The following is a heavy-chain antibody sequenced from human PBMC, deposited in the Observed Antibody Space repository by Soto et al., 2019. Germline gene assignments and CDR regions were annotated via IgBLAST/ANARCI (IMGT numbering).Heavy chain of an antibody. Sequence: PGGSLRLSCAASGFTFSNYAMSWVRQTPGTGLEWVSGVLGGGGSTFYADSVKGRFTISRDNSKNTLYLQMNSLRAEDTAVYYCAKDISGSYYQPLFCLDYWGQGTLVTVSS. CDR3: AKDISGSYYQPLFCLDY. J-gene: IGHJ4*02. V-gene: IGHV3-23*01. CDR2: VLGGGGST. D-gene: IGHD1-26*01. CDR1: GFTFSNYA.